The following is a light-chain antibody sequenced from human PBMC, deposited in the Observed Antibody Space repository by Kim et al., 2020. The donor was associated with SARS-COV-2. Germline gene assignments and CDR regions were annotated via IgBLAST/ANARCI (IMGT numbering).Light chain of an antibody. Sequence: DIQMTQSPSSLSASVGDRVTITCRASQSISNYLNWYQQKPGKAPKLLIYAASSLQSGVPSRFSGSGSATDFTLTINSLQPEDFATYYCQHSYSTLFTFGPGTKVDIK. CDR3: QHSYSTLFT. CDR2: AAS. CDR1: QSISNY. V-gene: IGKV1-39*01. J-gene: IGKJ3*01.